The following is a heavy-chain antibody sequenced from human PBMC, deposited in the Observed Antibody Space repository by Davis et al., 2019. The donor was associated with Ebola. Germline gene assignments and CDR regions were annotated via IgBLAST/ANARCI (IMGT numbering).Heavy chain of an antibody. D-gene: IGHD5-24*01. Sequence: GESLKISCAASGFPFTTYTMNWVRQAPGKGLECVSSISSYSDYIYYADSVKGRFTISRDNSKNTLYLQMNSLRAEDTAVYYCAVGGDGYPPGGWGQGTLVTVSS. CDR2: ISSYSDYI. J-gene: IGHJ4*02. CDR3: AVGGDGYPPGG. CDR1: GFPFTTYT. V-gene: IGHV3-21*04.